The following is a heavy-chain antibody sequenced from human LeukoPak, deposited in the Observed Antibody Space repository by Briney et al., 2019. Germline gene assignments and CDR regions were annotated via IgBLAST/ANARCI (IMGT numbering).Heavy chain of an antibody. V-gene: IGHV4-34*01. J-gene: IGHJ4*02. CDR1: GGSFSGYY. D-gene: IGHD1-14*01. Sequence: SETLSLTCAVYGGSFSGYYWSWIRRPPGKGLEWIGEINHSGSTNYNPSLKSRVTISVDTSKNQFSLKLSSVTAADTAVYYCARGLRNQPSYYFDYWGQGTLVTVSS. CDR3: ARGLRNQPSYYFDY. CDR2: INHSGST.